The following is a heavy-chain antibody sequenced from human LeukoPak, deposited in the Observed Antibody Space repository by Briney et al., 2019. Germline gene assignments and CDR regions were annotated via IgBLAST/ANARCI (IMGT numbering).Heavy chain of an antibody. V-gene: IGHV3-23*01. D-gene: IGHD3-9*01. CDR3: ARDPSGGLTYYDILTGQGDAFDI. CDR1: GFTFSSYA. CDR2: ISGSGGGT. J-gene: IGHJ3*02. Sequence: PGGSLRLSCAASGFTFSSYAMSWVRQAPGKGLEWVSAISGSGGGTYYADSVKGRFTISRDNSKNTLYLQMNSLRAEDTAVYYCARDPSGGLTYYDILTGQGDAFDIWGQGTMVTVSS.